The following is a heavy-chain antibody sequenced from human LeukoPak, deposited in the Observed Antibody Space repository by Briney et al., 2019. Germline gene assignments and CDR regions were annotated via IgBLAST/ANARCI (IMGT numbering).Heavy chain of an antibody. D-gene: IGHD2-2*01. Sequence: SETLSLTCTVSGGSISSSIYYWGWIRQPPGKWLEWIGSIYYSGRTYYNPSLKSRVTISVHTSNNQFPLKLSSVTAADTAVYYCARGRGVVVPAAINYWGQGTLVTVSS. V-gene: IGHV4-39*01. CDR2: IYYSGRT. CDR3: ARGRGVVVPAAINY. J-gene: IGHJ4*02. CDR1: GGSISSSIYY.